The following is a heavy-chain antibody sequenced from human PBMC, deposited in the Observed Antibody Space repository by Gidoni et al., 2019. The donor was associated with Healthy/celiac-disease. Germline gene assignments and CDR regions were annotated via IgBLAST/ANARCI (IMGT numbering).Heavy chain of an antibody. CDR2: IYYSGST. D-gene: IGHD1-7*01. J-gene: IGHJ6*02. V-gene: IGHV4-39*01. CDR1: GGSISSSSYY. CDR3: ARQIPTGTTYPVARYYGMDV. Sequence: QLQLPESGPGLVKPSETLSLTCTVPGGSISSSSYYWGWIRQPPGKGLEWIGSIYYSGSTYYNPSLKSRVTISVDTSKNQFSLKLSSVTAADTAVYYCARQIPTGTTYPVARYYGMDVWGQGTTVTVSS.